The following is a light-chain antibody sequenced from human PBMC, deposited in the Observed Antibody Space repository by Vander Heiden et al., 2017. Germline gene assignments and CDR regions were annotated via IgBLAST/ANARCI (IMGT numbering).Light chain of an antibody. CDR2: TAS. Sequence: DIQMTQSPSSLSASVGDRVTITCRASLSISTYLNWYQQKPGKAPKLLISTASTWQSGVPSRFSGSGSGTEFTLTISSLQPEDFSTYYCQHTYSAPYTFGQGTKVDIK. V-gene: IGKV1-39*01. J-gene: IGKJ2*01. CDR3: QHTYSAPYT. CDR1: LSISTY.